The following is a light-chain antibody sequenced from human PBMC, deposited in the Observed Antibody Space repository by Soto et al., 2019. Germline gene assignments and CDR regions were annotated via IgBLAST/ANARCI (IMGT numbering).Light chain of an antibody. Sequence: SPGSAATIASRASQSVGSNLAWYQQKPGQAPRLLIYGASTRVTGIPARFSGSGSGTDFALTISSLSPLDFAPYYCQQCHITPPTFGEGRKLEIK. V-gene: IGKV3-15*01. CDR2: GAS. CDR1: QSVGSN. CDR3: QQCHITPPT. J-gene: IGKJ4*02.